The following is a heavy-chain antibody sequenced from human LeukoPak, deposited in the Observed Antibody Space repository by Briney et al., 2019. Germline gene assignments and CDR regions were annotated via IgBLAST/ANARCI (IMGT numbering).Heavy chain of an antibody. V-gene: IGHV4-39*07. Sequence: KTSETLSLTCTVSGGSISSSSYYWGWIRQPPGKGLEWIGSIYYSGSTYYNPSLKSRVTISVDTSKNQFSLKLSSVTAADTAVYYCAREADCGGDCYPFDPWGQGTLVTVSS. J-gene: IGHJ5*02. CDR3: AREADCGGDCYPFDP. CDR2: IYYSGST. D-gene: IGHD2-21*02. CDR1: GGSISSSSYY.